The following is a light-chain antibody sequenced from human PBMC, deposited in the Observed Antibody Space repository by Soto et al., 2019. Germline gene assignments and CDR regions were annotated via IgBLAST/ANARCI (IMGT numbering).Light chain of an antibody. CDR1: SSDVGGYNY. CDR2: EVS. V-gene: IGLV2-14*01. CDR3: SSYTSSSTYV. J-gene: IGLJ1*01. Sequence: QSALTQSASVSGSPGQSITISCTGTSSDVGGYNYVSWYQQHPGKAPKLMIYEVSNRPSGVSNRFSDSKSGNTASLTISGLQAEDEADYYCSSYTSSSTYVFGTGTKVTVL.